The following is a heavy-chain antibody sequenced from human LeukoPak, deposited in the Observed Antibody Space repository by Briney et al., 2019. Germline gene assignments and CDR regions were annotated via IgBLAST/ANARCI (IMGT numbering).Heavy chain of an antibody. Sequence: GASVKVSCKASGYTFTCYYMHWVRQAPGQGLEWMGWINPNSGGTNYAHKFQGRVTMTRDTSISTAYMGLSRLRSDDTAVYYCARDYYYDSSGYYQGNAFDIWGQGTMVTVSS. CDR1: GYTFTCYY. CDR2: INPNSGGT. CDR3: ARDYYYDSSGYYQGNAFDI. J-gene: IGHJ3*02. V-gene: IGHV1-2*02. D-gene: IGHD3-22*01.